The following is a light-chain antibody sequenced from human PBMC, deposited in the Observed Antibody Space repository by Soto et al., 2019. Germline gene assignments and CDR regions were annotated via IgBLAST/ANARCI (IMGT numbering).Light chain of an antibody. Sequence: QSALTQPRSVSGSPGQSVTISCTGTSSDVGGYNYVSWYQQHPGKAPKLMIYDVSKRPSGVPDRFSGSKSGNTASLTISGLQAEDEADYYCCSYPGSYTFVVFGGGTQLTVL. V-gene: IGLV2-11*01. J-gene: IGLJ2*01. CDR1: SSDVGGYNY. CDR2: DVS. CDR3: CSYPGSYTFVV.